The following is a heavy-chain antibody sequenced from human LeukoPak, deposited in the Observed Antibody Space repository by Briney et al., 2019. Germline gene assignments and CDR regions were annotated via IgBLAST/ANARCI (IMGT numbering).Heavy chain of an antibody. V-gene: IGHV1-46*04. CDR3: ARDWTPIYDTSGYSTAAIHY. J-gene: IGHJ4*02. D-gene: IGHD3-22*01. CDR2: INPSGGST. Sequence: ASVKVSCKASGYTFTGYYMHWVRQAPGQGLEWMGIINPSGGSTSYAQKLQGRVTMTRDTSTSTVYMELSSLRSDDTAVYYCARDWTPIYDTSGYSTAAIHYWGQGTLVTVSS. CDR1: GYTFTGYY.